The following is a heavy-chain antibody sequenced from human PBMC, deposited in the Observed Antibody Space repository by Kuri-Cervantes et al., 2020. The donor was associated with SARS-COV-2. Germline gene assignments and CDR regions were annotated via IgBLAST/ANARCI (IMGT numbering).Heavy chain of an antibody. CDR1: GGSFSGYY. J-gene: IGHJ3*02. Sequence: SETLSLTCAVYGGSFSGYYWSWIRQPPGKGLEWIGEINHSGSTNYNPSLKSRVTISVDTSKNQFSLKLSSVTAADTAVYYCISSGYYNDAFDIWGQGTMVTVS. D-gene: IGHD3-22*01. CDR3: ISSGYYNDAFDI. CDR2: INHSGST. V-gene: IGHV4-34*01.